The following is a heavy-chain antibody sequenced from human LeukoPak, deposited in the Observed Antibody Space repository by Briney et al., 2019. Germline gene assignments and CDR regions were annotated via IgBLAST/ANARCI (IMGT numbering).Heavy chain of an antibody. J-gene: IGHJ4*02. V-gene: IGHV4-39*01. CDR2: ILYSGNT. CDR1: GGSISITNHY. D-gene: IGHD2-8*01. CDR3: GRHAHNGDFAY. Sequence: SESLSLTCTVSGGSISITNHYCGWIRQPPEKRLEWIGSILYSGNTWYTPSLKSRVTISVDTSRSQFSLKLTSVTAADTAVYYCGRHAHNGDFAYWGQGILVTVSS.